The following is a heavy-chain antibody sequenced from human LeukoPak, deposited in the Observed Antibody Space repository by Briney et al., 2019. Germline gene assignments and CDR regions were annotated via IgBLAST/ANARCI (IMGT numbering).Heavy chain of an antibody. CDR3: ARHLRDRTYNSGWSYFDS. CDR1: GGSISSSSYY. D-gene: IGHD6-19*01. Sequence: RSSETLSLTCTVSGGSISSSSYYWGWIRQPPGMGLEWIGSMSFSGSGSTYYNPSLKSRVTISGDTSKNQFSLQLNSVTAADTAVYYCARHLRDRTYNSGWSYFDSWGQGTLVTVSS. J-gene: IGHJ4*02. CDR2: MSFSGSGST. V-gene: IGHV4-39*01.